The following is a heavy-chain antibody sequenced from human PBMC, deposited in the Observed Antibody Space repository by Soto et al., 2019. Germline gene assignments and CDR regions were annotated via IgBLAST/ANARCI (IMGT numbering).Heavy chain of an antibody. J-gene: IGHJ2*01. V-gene: IGHV3-33*01. D-gene: IGHD2-15*01. CDR2: IWYDGSNK. Sequence: QVQLVESGGGVVQPGRSLRLSCAASGFTFSSYGMHWVRQAPGKGLEWVAVIWYDGSNKYYADSVKGRFTISRDNSKNTLYLQMNSLRAEDTAVYYCARDRALHSGWYFDLWGRGTLVTVSS. CDR1: GFTFSSYG. CDR3: ARDRALHSGWYFDL.